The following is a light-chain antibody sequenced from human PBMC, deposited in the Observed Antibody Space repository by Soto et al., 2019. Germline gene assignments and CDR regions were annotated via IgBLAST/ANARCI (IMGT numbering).Light chain of an antibody. CDR2: GVS. J-gene: IGLJ2*01. Sequence: QSVLTQPASVSGSPGQSITISCTGTSSDVGGYNYVSWYQQHPGKAPKFMIYGVSNRPSGVSNRVSGSKSCNEASLTLSGIPPEDEDDYYCCSYTSNSTLVVFGGGTTLTVL. CDR1: SSDVGGYNY. CDR3: CSYTSNSTLVV. V-gene: IGLV2-14*01.